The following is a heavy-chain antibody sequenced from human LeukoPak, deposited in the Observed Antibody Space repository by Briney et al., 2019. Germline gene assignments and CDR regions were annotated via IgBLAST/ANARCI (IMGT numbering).Heavy chain of an antibody. V-gene: IGHV4-59*08. J-gene: IGHJ5*02. Sequence: PSETLSLTCTVSGGSISSYYWSWIRQPPGKGLEWIGYIYYSGSTYYNPSLKSRVTISVDTSKNQFSLKLSSVTAADTAVYYCARQGVSSSWYGDWFDPWGQGTLVTVSS. D-gene: IGHD6-13*01. CDR2: IYYSGST. CDR3: ARQGVSSSWYGDWFDP. CDR1: GGSISSYY.